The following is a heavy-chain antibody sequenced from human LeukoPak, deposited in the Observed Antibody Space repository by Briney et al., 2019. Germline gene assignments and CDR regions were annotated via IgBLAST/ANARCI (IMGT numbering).Heavy chain of an antibody. D-gene: IGHD5-24*01. CDR2: IYNSGST. J-gene: IGHJ3*02. Sequence: SETLSLTCTVSGGSISSGGYYWSWIRQPAGKGLEWIGRIYNSGSTNYNPSLKSRVTMSIDTSKNQFSLKVSSVTAADTAVYYCARVISRDGYNYDGFDIWGQGTMVTVSS. V-gene: IGHV4-61*02. CDR1: GGSISSGGYY. CDR3: ARVISRDGYNYDGFDI.